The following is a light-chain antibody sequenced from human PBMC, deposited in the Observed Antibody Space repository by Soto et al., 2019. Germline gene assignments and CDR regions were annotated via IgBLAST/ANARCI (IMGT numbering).Light chain of an antibody. V-gene: IGLV1-44*01. J-gene: IGLJ2*01. Sequence: QSVLTQPPSASGTPGQRVTISCSGSGSSIGTNTVNWYRQLPGTAPKLLIYGNNQRPSGVPDRFSGSKSGTSASLALSGLQSEDEAEYYCAAWDGSLNNVLFGGGTKVTVL. CDR3: AAWDGSLNNVL. CDR1: GSSIGTNT. CDR2: GNN.